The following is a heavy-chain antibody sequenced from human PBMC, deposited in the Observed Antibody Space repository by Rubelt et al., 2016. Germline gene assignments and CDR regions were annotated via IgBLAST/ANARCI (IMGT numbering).Heavy chain of an antibody. CDR3: ARRIAAAGTAWYY. CDR2: INHSGST. J-gene: IGHJ4*02. V-gene: IGHV4-34*01. CDR1: GGSFSGSY. D-gene: IGHD6-13*01. Sequence: QVQLQQWGAGLLKPSETLSLTCAVYGGSFSGSYWRWIRQPPGKGLGWIGEINHSGSTNDNPSLSGRGPRSGDTSKNEFSLRLSSVTAADTAGDYCARRIAAAGTAWYYWGQGTLVTVSS.